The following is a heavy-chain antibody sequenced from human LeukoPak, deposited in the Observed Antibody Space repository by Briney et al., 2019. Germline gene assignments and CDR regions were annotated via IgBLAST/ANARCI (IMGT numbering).Heavy chain of an antibody. D-gene: IGHD1-26*01. V-gene: IGHV3-23*01. CDR1: GFTFSSYA. J-gene: IGHJ4*02. CDR2: ISGSGGST. Sequence: GGSLRLSCAASGFTFSSYAMSWVRQAPGKGLEWVSAISGSGGSTYYADSVKGRFTISRDNSKNTLYLQMNSLRAEDTAVYYCANRIAGASDYFDYWGQGTLVTVSS. CDR3: ANRIAGASDYFDY.